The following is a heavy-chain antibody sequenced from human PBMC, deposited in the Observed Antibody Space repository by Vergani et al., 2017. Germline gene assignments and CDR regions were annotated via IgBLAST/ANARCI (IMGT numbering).Heavy chain of an antibody. V-gene: IGHV3-30*03. CDR3: ATKSCGTPGCQIGYFRE. Sequence: QVHLVESGGGVVQPGRSLRPSCVVSGFTSSYYGMHWFRQAPGKGLEWVAVISYDGTQKYYADSVKGRFTISRDNSKSTLYLQMNSLRTEDTAVYYCATKSCGTPGCQIGYFREWGQGTLVTVSS. D-gene: IGHD1-1*01. J-gene: IGHJ1*01. CDR2: ISYDGTQK. CDR1: GFTSSYYG.